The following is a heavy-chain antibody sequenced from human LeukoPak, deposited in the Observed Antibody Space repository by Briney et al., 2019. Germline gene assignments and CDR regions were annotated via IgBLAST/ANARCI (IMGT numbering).Heavy chain of an antibody. V-gene: IGHV3-33*01. CDR2: IWNYGSTQ. CDR3: SRDPENSNAYYYYYGMDV. D-gene: IGHD4-11*01. CDR1: GFTFSTYG. J-gene: IGHJ6*02. Sequence: GGSLRPSCAASGFTFSTYGMNRGCWAISKGLGRVRVIWNYGSTQYYADSVTGRVSISRDNSKITLYLQMNSLIAEDTAVYYCSRDPENSNAYYYYYGMDVWGQGTTVTVSS.